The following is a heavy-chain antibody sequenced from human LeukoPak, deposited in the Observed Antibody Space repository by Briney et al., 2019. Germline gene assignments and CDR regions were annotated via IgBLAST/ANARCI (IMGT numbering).Heavy chain of an antibody. CDR2: IYYSGST. CDR1: GGSISSSSYY. J-gene: IGHJ4*02. V-gene: IGHV4-39*07. D-gene: IGHD6-13*01. CDR3: ANVFYLGIAAADPWDY. Sequence: SETLSLTCTVSGGSISSSSYYWGWIRQPPGKGLEWIGSIYYSGSTYYNPSLKSRVTISVDTSKNQFSLKLSSVTAADTAVYYCANVFYLGIAAADPWDYWGQGTLVTVSS.